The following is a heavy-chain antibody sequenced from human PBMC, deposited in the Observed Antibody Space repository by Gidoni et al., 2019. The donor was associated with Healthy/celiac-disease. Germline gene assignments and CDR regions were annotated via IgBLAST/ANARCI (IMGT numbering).Heavy chain of an antibody. V-gene: IGHV1-69*01. D-gene: IGHD2-2*02. CDR3: ASDPQGYCSSTSCYTRIAAAGSFDY. CDR1: GGTFSSYA. Sequence: QVQLVQSGAAVKKPGSSVKVSCKASGGTFSSYAISWVRQAPGQGLEWMGGIIPIFGTANYAQKFQGRVTITADESTSTAYMELSSLRSEDTAVYYCASDPQGYCSSTSCYTRIAAAGSFDYWGQGTLVTVSS. CDR2: IIPIFGTA. J-gene: IGHJ4*02.